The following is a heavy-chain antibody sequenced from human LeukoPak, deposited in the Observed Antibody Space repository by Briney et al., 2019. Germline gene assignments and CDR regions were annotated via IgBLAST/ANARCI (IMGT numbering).Heavy chain of an antibody. CDR2: MNSNSGNT. D-gene: IGHD3-3*01. CDR3: ARRPLERMAGSWFDP. J-gene: IGHJ5*02. V-gene: IGHV1-8*01. Sequence: ASVKVSCKASGYTFTSYDINWVRQATGQGLEWMGWMNSNSGNTGYAQKFQGRITITRNTSISTAYMELSSLTSEDTAVYYCARRPLERMAGSWFDPWGQGTLVTVSS. CDR1: GYTFTSYD.